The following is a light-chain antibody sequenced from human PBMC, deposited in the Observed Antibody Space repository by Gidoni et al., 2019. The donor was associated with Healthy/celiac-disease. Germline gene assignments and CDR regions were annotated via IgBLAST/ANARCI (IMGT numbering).Light chain of an antibody. CDR3: QQRSNWLT. CDR2: DAS. Sequence: DIALTQSPATLSLSPGERATLSCRASQSVSSYVAWYQQKPGQAPRLLIYDASNRATGIPARFSGSGSGTDFTLTISSLEPEDFAVYYCQQRSNWLTFGGGTKVEIK. CDR1: QSVSSY. V-gene: IGKV3-11*01. J-gene: IGKJ4*01.